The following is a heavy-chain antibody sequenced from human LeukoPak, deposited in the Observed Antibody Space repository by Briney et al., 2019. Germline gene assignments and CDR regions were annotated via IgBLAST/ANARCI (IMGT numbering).Heavy chain of an antibody. V-gene: IGHV3-30*02. CDR2: IRYDGSNK. CDR1: GFTFSSYG. Sequence: PGGSLRLSCAASGFTFSSYGMHWVRQAPGKGLEWVAFIRYDGSNKYYADSVKGRFTISRDNSKNTLYLQMNSLRAEDTAVYYCAKDGILTGYYKPLYYYYYMDVWGKGTTVTVSS. CDR3: AKDGILTGYYKPLYYYYYMDV. J-gene: IGHJ6*03. D-gene: IGHD3-9*01.